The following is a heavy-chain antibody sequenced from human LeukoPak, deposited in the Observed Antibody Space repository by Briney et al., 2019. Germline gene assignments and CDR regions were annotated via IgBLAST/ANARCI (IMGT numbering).Heavy chain of an antibody. CDR1: GGSISSGAYS. D-gene: IGHD3-10*01. CDR3: ARHDCITTACYYFYGMDV. J-gene: IGHJ6*02. V-gene: IGHV4-30-2*01. CDR2: IYHSGTT. Sequence: SQTLSLTCAVSGGSISSGAYSWSWIRQPPGKGLEWIGYIYHSGTTYYNPSLKSRVTISVDTSKNQFSLKLSSVTATDTAVYYCARHDCITTACYYFYGMDVWGQGTTVTVSS.